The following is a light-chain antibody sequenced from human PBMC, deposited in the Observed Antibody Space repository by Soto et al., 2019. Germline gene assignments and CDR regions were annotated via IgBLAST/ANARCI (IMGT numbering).Light chain of an antibody. V-gene: IGLV2-14*01. Sequence: QSVLTQPASVSGSPGQSITISCTGTSSDIGGYYYVSWYQHHPGKAAKLLIYQVTNRPSRVSNRFSGSKSGNTASLTISGLQADDEADYYCTSYSSSDIFYVFGTGTKVTV. CDR3: TSYSSSDIFYV. CDR1: SSDIGGYYY. J-gene: IGLJ1*01. CDR2: QVT.